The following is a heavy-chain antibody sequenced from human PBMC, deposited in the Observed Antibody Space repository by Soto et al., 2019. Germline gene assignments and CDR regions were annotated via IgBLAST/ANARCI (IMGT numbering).Heavy chain of an antibody. Sequence: PSETLSLTCTVSGGSISSSSYYWGWIRQPPGKGLEWIGNIYYSGSTYYNPSLKSRDTNSVDTSKNQFSLKLSSVTAADTAVYYCARRRSTTGWFDPWGQGTLVTVSS. CDR1: GGSISSSSYY. J-gene: IGHJ5*02. V-gene: IGHV4-39*01. CDR2: IYYSGST. D-gene: IGHD6-25*01. CDR3: ARRRSTTGWFDP.